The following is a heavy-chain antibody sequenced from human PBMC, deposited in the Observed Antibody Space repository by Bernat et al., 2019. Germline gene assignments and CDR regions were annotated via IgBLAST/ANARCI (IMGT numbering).Heavy chain of an antibody. CDR2: IDWDDDK. Sequence: QVTLRESGPALVKPTQTLTLTCTFSGFSLSTSGMCVSWIRQPPGKALEWLARIDWDDDKYYSTSLKTRLTISKDTSKNQVVFTMNNMDPVDTATYYCARMEYSSSRRHFDYWGQGTLVTVSS. CDR1: GFSLSTSGMC. CDR3: ARMEYSSSRRHFDY. D-gene: IGHD6-6*01. V-gene: IGHV2-70*15. J-gene: IGHJ4*02.